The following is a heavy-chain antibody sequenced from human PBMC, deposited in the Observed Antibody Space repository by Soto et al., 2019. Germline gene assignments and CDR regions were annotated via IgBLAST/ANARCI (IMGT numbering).Heavy chain of an antibody. CDR2: INHSGST. CDR3: ARGGPVGSRIPQYRYCSGGSCYIPFDY. D-gene: IGHD2-15*01. J-gene: IGHJ4*02. V-gene: IGHV4-34*01. CDR1: GGSFSGYY. Sequence: PSETLSLTCAVYGGSFSGYYWSWIRQPPGKGLEWIGEINHSGSTNYNPSLKSRVTISVDTSKNQFSLKLSSVTAADTAVYYCARGGPVGSRIPQYRYCSGGSCYIPFDYWGQGTLVTVSS.